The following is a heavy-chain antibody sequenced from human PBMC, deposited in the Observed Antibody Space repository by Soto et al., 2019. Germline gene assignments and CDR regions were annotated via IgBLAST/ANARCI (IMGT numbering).Heavy chain of an antibody. D-gene: IGHD2-2*02. Sequence: GGSLRLSCAASGFVFSDFQFNWVRQAPGGGLEWLSSITGTSAFTEYAESIEGRFTISRDNPNKLLFLHMDNLRAEDTAVYYCAKDRRPASYCGSTSCYTGGQADYWGQGTLVTVSS. CDR1: GFVFSDFQ. CDR3: AKDRRPASYCGSTSCYTGGQADY. V-gene: IGHV3-21*04. J-gene: IGHJ4*02. CDR2: ITGTSAFT.